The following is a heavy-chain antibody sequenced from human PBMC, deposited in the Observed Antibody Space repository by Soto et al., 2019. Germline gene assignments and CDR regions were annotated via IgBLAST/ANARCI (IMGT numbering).Heavy chain of an antibody. D-gene: IGHD4-17*01. V-gene: IGHV1-69*01. CDR3: ARVRPTDYVGNYHKGMDI. CDR1: GGTLSNYA. CDR2: IIPFFNTA. Sequence: QVQLVQSGAEVKKSGSSVKVSCTAAGGTLSNYAITWVRQAPGEGLEWMGGIIPFFNTANYAQKFQGRVTITADESTSTAYMEVSSLRSEDTAIYYCARVRPTDYVGNYHKGMDIWGQGTTVTVSS. J-gene: IGHJ6*02.